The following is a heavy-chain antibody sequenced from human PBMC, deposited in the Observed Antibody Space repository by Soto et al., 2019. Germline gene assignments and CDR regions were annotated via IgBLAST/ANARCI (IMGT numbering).Heavy chain of an antibody. CDR2: IWYDGSNK. J-gene: IGHJ5*02. V-gene: IGHV3-33*01. Sequence: QVQLVESGGGVVHPGRSRRLSCAASGFTFSSYGMHWVRQAPGKGLEWVAVIWYDGSNKYYADSGKGRLTISRDNSKNTLYLQMNSLRAEDTAVYYCARDSFIAVAATGLFDPWGQGTLVTVSS. CDR3: ARDSFIAVAATGLFDP. CDR1: GFTFSSYG. D-gene: IGHD6-19*01.